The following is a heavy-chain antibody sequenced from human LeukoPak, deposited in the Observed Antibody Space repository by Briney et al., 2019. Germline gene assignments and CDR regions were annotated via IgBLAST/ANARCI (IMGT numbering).Heavy chain of an antibody. Sequence: ASVKVSCKASGYTFTSYGISWVRQAPGQGLEWMGWISDYNGNTNYAQKLQGRVTMTTDTSTSTAYMELRSLRSDDTAVYYCAREVRGYSGYDLNWFDPWGQGALVTVSS. D-gene: IGHD5-12*01. CDR1: GYTFTSYG. CDR2: ISDYNGNT. CDR3: AREVRGYSGYDLNWFDP. V-gene: IGHV1-18*01. J-gene: IGHJ5*02.